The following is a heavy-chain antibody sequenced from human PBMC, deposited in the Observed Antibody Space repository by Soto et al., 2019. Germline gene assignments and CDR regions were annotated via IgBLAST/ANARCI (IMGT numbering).Heavy chain of an antibody. D-gene: IGHD6-13*01. J-gene: IGHJ5*02. CDR2: IYYSGST. Sequence: SETLSLTCTVSGGSISSYYWSWIRQPPGKGLEWIGYIYYSGSTNYNPSLKSRVTISVDTSKNQFSLKLSSVTAADTAVYYCARDLGSSWYRPAAGGGWFDPWGQGXLVTVSS. CDR1: GGSISSYY. V-gene: IGHV4-59*01. CDR3: ARDLGSSWYRPAAGGGWFDP.